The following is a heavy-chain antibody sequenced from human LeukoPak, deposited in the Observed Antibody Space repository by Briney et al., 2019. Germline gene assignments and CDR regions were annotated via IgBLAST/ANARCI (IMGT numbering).Heavy chain of an antibody. Sequence: GGSLRLSCTFSGLTFRSYWMNWVRQAPGKGLEWVANINPGGNEIRSVDSVKGRSIISRDNAKNSLDLQMSSLRVEDTAVYYCMCWGTDNHWGQGILVTVSP. J-gene: IGHJ4*02. CDR3: MCWGTDNH. CDR1: GLTFRSYW. V-gene: IGHV3-7*01. CDR2: INPGGNEI. D-gene: IGHD7-27*01.